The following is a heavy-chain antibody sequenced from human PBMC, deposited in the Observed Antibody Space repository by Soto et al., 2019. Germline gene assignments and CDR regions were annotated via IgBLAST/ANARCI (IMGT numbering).Heavy chain of an antibody. V-gene: IGHV4-30-4*01. J-gene: IGHJ4*02. D-gene: IGHD3-22*01. CDR2: VYYSGST. CDR3: ARGSGSYPLPYFDY. Sequence: KPSETLSLTCIVSDDSISSGIHYWTWIRQPPGKGLEWIGYVYYSGSTYYSPSLKSRVTIPVDTSRNQISLKLSSVTAADTAVYYCARGSGSYPLPYFDYWGQGTLVTVSS. CDR1: DDSISSGIHY.